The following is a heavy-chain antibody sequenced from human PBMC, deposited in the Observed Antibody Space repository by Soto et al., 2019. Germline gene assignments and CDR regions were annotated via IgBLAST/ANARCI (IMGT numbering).Heavy chain of an antibody. CDR3: ASVNTVRSWDYDGMDI. CDR1: GFTFSAFG. Sequence: QLHLVESGGGVVQPGASVRLSCEASGFTFSAFGMLWVGQAQGKGLKGVAGIRHDGSNDYYSDFAKGRLTISRDNSRDTLYLQINSLRADDSAVYYCASVNTVRSWDYDGMDIWGQGTTVTVSS. J-gene: IGHJ6*02. V-gene: IGHV3-33*03. CDR2: IRHDGSND. D-gene: IGHD3-10*01.